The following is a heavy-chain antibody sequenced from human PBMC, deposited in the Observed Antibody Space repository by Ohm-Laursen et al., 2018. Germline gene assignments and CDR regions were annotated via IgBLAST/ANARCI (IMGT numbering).Heavy chain of an antibody. D-gene: IGHD5-12*01. Sequence: SLRLSCAASGFTFRNFGMHWVRQAPGKGLEWVANIKQDGSEKYYVDSVKGRFTISRDNAKNSLYLQMNSLRAEDTAVYYCASSGSFDYWGQGTLVTVSS. J-gene: IGHJ4*02. CDR2: IKQDGSEK. V-gene: IGHV3-7*01. CDR1: GFTFRNFG. CDR3: ASSGSFDY.